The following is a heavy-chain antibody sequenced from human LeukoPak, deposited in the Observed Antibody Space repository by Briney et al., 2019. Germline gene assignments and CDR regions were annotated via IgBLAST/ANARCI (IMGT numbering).Heavy chain of an antibody. J-gene: IGHJ4*02. V-gene: IGHV3-48*03. CDR1: GFTFSSYE. Sequence: GGSLRLSCAASGFTFSSYEMNWVRQAPGKGLEWVSYISSSGSTIYYADSVKGRFTISRDNAKNSLYLQMNSLRAEDTAVYYCAKDPDCTSGVCYTFFDYWGQGTLVTVSS. D-gene: IGHD2-8*01. CDR3: AKDPDCTSGVCYTFFDY. CDR2: ISSSGSTI.